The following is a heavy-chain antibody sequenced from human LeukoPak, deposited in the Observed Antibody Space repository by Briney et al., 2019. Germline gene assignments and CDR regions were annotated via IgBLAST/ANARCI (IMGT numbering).Heavy chain of an antibody. CDR3: ARDATTIDFYAFDI. CDR1: GGSFSGYY. V-gene: IGHV4-34*01. J-gene: IGHJ3*02. D-gene: IGHD1-26*01. CDR2: INHSGST. Sequence: SETLSLTCAVYGGSFSGYYWSWIRQPPGKGLEWIGEINHSGSTNYNPSLKSRGTISVDTSKNQFSLKLSSVTAADTAVYYCARDATTIDFYAFDIWGQGTMVTVSS.